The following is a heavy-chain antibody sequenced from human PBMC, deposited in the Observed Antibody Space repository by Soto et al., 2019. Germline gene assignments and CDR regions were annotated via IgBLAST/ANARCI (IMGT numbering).Heavy chain of an antibody. CDR1: GFPFSSSA. J-gene: IGHJ6*03. CDR2: ISGSGGST. Sequence: GGSLRLGCAAFGFPFSSSAMSWVRQAPGKGLEWVSAISGSGGSTYYADSVKGRFTISRDNSKNTLYLQMNSLRAEDTAVYYCARVKSCGGSCSYYYYYYRDVWGKGTTVTVS. V-gene: IGHV3-23*01. CDR3: ARVKSCGGSCSYYYYYYRDV. D-gene: IGHD2-15*01.